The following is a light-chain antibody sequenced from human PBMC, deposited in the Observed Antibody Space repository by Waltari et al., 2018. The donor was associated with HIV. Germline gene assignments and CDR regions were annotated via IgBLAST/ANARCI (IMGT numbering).Light chain of an antibody. V-gene: IGKV1-5*03. J-gene: IGKJ2*01. CDR3: QQYYTYSDT. CDR1: QSTNNG. Sequence: DIQVTQSPSTLSASLGDRVIIPRRASQSTNNGLAWYQQKPGKAPKLLIYKSASLESGAPSTFSGSGYGTEFTLTISSLQPDDFAAYDCQQYYTYSDTFGQGPKLEI. CDR2: KSA.